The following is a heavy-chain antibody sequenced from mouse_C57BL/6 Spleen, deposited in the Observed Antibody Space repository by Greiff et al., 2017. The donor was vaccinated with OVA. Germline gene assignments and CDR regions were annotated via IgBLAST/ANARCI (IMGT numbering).Heavy chain of an antibody. D-gene: IGHD1-1*01. V-gene: IGHV2-2*01. J-gene: IGHJ4*01. Sequence: QVQLKESGPGLVQPSQSLSITCTVSGFSLTSYGVHWVRQSPGKGLEWLGVIWSGGSTDSNAAFISRLRIKKDNSKSQVFFKMNSLQADDKAIYYCARKSSTYAMDYWGQGTSVTVSS. CDR3: ARKSSTYAMDY. CDR2: IWSGGST. CDR1: GFSLTSYG.